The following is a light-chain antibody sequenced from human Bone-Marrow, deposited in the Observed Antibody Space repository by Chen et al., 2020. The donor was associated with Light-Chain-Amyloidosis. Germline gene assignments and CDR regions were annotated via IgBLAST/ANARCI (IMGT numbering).Light chain of an antibody. J-gene: IGKJ2*01. CDR1: ESLLYRSNNKNY. CDR2: WAS. CDR3: QQYYSTPYT. Sequence: DIVMTQSPDSLAVSLGERATINCKSSESLLYRSNNKNYLGWYQQKPGQSPKLLMYWASTQESGGPNRFSGSGSGTDFTLTISSLQAEDVAVYYCQQYYSTPYTFGQGTKLEIQ. V-gene: IGKV4-1*01.